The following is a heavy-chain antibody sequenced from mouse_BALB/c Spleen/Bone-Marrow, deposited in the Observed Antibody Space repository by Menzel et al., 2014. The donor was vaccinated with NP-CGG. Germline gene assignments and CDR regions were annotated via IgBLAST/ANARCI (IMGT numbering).Heavy chain of an antibody. V-gene: IGHV4-1*02. D-gene: IGHD2-3*01. J-gene: IGHJ3*01. CDR3: SRLGYYGGFAY. CDR2: INPDSSTI. Sequence: VQLKESGGGLVHPGGSLELSCAASGFDFSRYWMGWVRQAPGKGLEWIGEINPDSSTINYTPSLKDKFIISRDNAKNTLYLQMSKVRSEDTALYYCSRLGYYGGFAYWGQGTLVTVSA. CDR1: GFDFSRYW.